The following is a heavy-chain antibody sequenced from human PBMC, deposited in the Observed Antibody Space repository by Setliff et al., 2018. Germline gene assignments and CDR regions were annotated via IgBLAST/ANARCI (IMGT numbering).Heavy chain of an antibody. Sequence: ASVKVSCKDSGYTFSTYGISWVRQAPGQGLEWMGWISPYNSNTNYAQNFQGRVTMTTDTSTGTAYMELRSLRSDDTAMYYCARDLSTTVMTRSWYYFDYWGQGTLVTVSS. J-gene: IGHJ4*02. D-gene: IGHD4-17*01. CDR3: ARDLSTTVMTRSWYYFDY. CDR2: ISPYNSNT. V-gene: IGHV1-18*01. CDR1: GYTFSTYG.